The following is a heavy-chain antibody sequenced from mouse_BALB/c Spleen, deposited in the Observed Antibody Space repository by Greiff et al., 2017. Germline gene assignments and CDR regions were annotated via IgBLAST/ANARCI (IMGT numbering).Heavy chain of an antibody. CDR2: ISSGGSYT. CDR1: GFTFSSYG. CDR3: ARQSKDYAMDY. Sequence: VQLKESGGDLVKPGGSLKLSCAASGFTFSSYGMSWVRQTPDKRLEWVATISSGGSYTYYPDSVKGRFTISRDNAKNTLYLQMSSLKSEDTAMYYCARQSKDYAMDYWGQGTSVTVSS. V-gene: IGHV5-6*01. J-gene: IGHJ4*01.